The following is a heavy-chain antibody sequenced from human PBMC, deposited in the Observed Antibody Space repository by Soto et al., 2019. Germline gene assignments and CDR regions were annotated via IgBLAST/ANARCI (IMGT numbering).Heavy chain of an antibody. CDR2: IIPIFGTA. Sequence: SVKVSCKASGGTFSSYAISWVRQAPGQGLEWMGGIIPIFGTANYAQKFQGRVTITADKSTSTAYMELSSLRSEDTAVYYCARSRRHSSSWYSGVDYWGQGTLVTVS. CDR1: GGTFSSYA. CDR3: ARSRRHSSSWYSGVDY. J-gene: IGHJ4*02. V-gene: IGHV1-69*06. D-gene: IGHD6-13*01.